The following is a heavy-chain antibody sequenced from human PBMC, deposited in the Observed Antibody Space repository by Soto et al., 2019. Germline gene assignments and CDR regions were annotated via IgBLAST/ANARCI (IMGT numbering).Heavy chain of an antibody. CDR2: IIPIFGTA. V-gene: IGHV1-69*12. D-gene: IGHD2-8*01. J-gene: IGHJ6*02. CDR3: ARGRVLMVYASYGMDV. Sequence: QVQLVQSGAEVKKPGSSVKVSCKASGGTFSSYAISWVRQAPGQGLEWMVGIIPIFGTANYAQKFQGRVTITADESTSTAYMELSSLRSEDTAVYYCARGRVLMVYASYGMDVWGQGTTVTVSS. CDR1: GGTFSSYA.